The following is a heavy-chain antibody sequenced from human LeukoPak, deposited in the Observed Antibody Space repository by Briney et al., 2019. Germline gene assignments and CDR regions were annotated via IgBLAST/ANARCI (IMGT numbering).Heavy chain of an antibody. J-gene: IGHJ4*02. CDR1: GFTFSSYG. Sequence: PGGSLRLSCAASGFTFSSYGMHWVRQAPGKGLEWVAVISYDGSNKYYADSVKGRFTVSRDNSMNTLYLQMNSLRAEDTAVYYCAKDPSGSYLRGYFDYWGQGTLVTVSS. CDR2: ISYDGSNK. CDR3: AKDPSGSYLRGYFDY. V-gene: IGHV3-30*18. D-gene: IGHD1-26*01.